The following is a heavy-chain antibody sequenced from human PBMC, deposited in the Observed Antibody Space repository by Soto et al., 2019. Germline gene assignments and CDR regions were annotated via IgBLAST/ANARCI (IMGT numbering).Heavy chain of an antibody. V-gene: IGHV4-34*09. Sequence: PSETLSLTCAVYGGSFSGYYWSWIRQPPGKGLEWIGEINHSGSTNYNPSLKSRVSISIDTSKNQFSLNLISVTAADTAVYYCARAGEAEQPAANPHYYYGLDLWGQGTTVTVSS. D-gene: IGHD2-2*01. CDR2: INHSGST. J-gene: IGHJ6*02. CDR1: GGSFSGYY. CDR3: ARAGEAEQPAANPHYYYGLDL.